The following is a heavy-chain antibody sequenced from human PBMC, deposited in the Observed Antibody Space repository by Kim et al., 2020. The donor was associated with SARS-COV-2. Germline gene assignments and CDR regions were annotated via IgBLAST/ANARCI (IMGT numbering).Heavy chain of an antibody. Sequence: GGSLRLSCAASGFTFSSYGMHWVRQAPGKGLEWVAVIWYDGSNKYYADSVKGRFTISRDNPKNTLYLQMNSLRAEDTAVYYCARAPRTIAAACQYFQHWGQGTLVTVSS. CDR1: GFTFSSYG. CDR2: IWYDGSNK. V-gene: IGHV3-33*01. D-gene: IGHD6-13*01. CDR3: ARAPRTIAAACQYFQH. J-gene: IGHJ1*01.